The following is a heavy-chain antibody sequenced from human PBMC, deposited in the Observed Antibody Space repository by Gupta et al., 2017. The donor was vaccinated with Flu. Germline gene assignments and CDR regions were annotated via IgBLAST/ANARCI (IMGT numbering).Heavy chain of an antibody. CDR1: GGSISSGGYY. CDR3: AQKGCSGGSCYPSYYGMDV. V-gene: IGHV4-31*03. D-gene: IGHD2-15*01. J-gene: IGHJ6*02. Sequence: QVQLQESGPGLVKPSQTLSLTCTVSGGSISSGGYYWSWIRQHPGKGLEWIGYIYYSGSTYYNPSLKSRVTISVDTSKNQFSLKRSSVTAADTAVYYCAQKGCSGGSCYPSYYGMDVWGQGNTVTLSS. CDR2: IYYSGST.